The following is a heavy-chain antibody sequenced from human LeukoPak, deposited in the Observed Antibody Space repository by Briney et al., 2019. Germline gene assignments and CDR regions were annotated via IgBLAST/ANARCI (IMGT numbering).Heavy chain of an antibody. CDR1: GFTSSSYW. CDR2: IKPDGSEK. D-gene: IGHD4-17*01. V-gene: IGHV3-7*03. CDR3: ARGVYGDQYYFDY. Sequence: GGSLRLSCAASGFTSSSYWMSWVRQAPGKGLEWVANIKPDGSEKYSVDSVKGRFTISRDNAKNSLFLQMNSLRAEDTAVYYCARGVYGDQYYFDYWDQGTLVTVSS. J-gene: IGHJ4*02.